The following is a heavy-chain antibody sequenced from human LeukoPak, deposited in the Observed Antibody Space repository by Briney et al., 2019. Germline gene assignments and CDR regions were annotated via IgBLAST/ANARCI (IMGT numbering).Heavy chain of an antibody. CDR1: GLIFRSYW. V-gene: IGHV3-7*01. Sequence: GGSLRLSCEVSGLIFRSYWMSWVRQAPGKGLEWVANINQDGSEKYFVDSVRGRFTISRDNAKNLLHLQMNTLRAEDTAVYYCARERDGRFFNYWGQGTLVTVSS. D-gene: IGHD5-24*01. CDR2: INQDGSEK. J-gene: IGHJ4*02. CDR3: ARERDGRFFNY.